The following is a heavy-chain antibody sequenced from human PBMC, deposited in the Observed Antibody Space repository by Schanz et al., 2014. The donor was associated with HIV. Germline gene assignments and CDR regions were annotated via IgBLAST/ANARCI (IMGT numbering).Heavy chain of an antibody. CDR2: IIPLFGTS. J-gene: IGHJ5*02. V-gene: IGHV1-69*06. CDR3: ARHLPGGLFSPLNL. CDR1: GGTFINYA. D-gene: IGHD3-16*01. Sequence: QVQLVQSGAEVKKPGSSVKVFCRASGGTFINYAFSWVRQAPGQGLEWMGGIIPLFGTSNYAQKFQGRATITADKSTSTAYMELSSLRSEDTAIYYCARHLPGGLFSPLNLWGQGTLVTVSS.